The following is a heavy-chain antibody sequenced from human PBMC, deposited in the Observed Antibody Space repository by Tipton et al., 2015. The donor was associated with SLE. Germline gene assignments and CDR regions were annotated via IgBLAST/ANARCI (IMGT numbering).Heavy chain of an antibody. Sequence: GLVKPSETLSLTCTVSGGSISSYYWSWIRQPPGKGLEWIGYIYYSGSTNYNPSLKSRLTISVETSKNQFSLKLSSVSAADTAVYYCARKTYYYGSGSYYFDYWGQGILVTVSS. V-gene: IGHV4-59*01. CDR3: ARKTYYYGSGSYYFDY. CDR1: GGSISSYY. D-gene: IGHD3-10*01. CDR2: IYYSGST. J-gene: IGHJ4*02.